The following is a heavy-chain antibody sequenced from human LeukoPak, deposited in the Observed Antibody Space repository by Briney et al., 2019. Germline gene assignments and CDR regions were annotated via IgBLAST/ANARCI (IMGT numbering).Heavy chain of an antibody. Sequence: GGSLRLSCEASGLTFNNYAMHWVRQSSGKGLEWVSGFGSSGGGTYYADSVKGRFTISRDTSKDTVYLQMDSLRAEDTAIYYCAKIHQNRVVVGAKGAFDIWGQGTVVTVSS. CDR3: AKIHQNRVVVGAKGAFDI. J-gene: IGHJ3*02. V-gene: IGHV3-23*01. CDR1: GLTFNNYA. CDR2: FGSSGGGT. D-gene: IGHD2-15*01.